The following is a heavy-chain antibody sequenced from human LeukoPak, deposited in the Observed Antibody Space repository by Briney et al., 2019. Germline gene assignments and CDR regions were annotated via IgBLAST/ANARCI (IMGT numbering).Heavy chain of an antibody. CDR3: AASEMTTVVPRGFDY. CDR1: GGTFSSYT. V-gene: IGHV1-69*02. CDR2: IIPILGIA. J-gene: IGHJ4*02. Sequence: SVKVSCKASGGTFSSYTISWVRLAPGQGLEWMGRIIPILGIANYAQKFQGRVTITADKSTSTAYMELSSLRSEDTAVYYCAASEMTTVVPRGFDYWGQGTLVTVSS. D-gene: IGHD4-23*01.